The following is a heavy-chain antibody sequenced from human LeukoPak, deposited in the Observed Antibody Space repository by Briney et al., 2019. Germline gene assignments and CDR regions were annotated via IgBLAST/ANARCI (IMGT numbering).Heavy chain of an antibody. CDR1: GGSVSSGSYY. CDR3: ASRYDSSGYYFWYFDL. D-gene: IGHD3-22*01. J-gene: IGHJ2*01. Sequence: SETLSLTCTVSGGSVSSGSYYWSWIRQPPGKGLEWIGYIYYSGSTNYNPSLKSRVTISVDTSKNQFSLKLSSVTAADTAVYYCASRYDSSGYYFWYFDLWGRGTLVTASS. V-gene: IGHV4-61*01. CDR2: IYYSGST.